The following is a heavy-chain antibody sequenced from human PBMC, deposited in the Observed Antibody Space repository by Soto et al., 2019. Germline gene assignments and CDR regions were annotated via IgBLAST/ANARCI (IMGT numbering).Heavy chain of an antibody. CDR1: GGSISNYY. J-gene: IGHJ4*02. CDR3: ARAPRGNYGYPSYFDY. D-gene: IGHD5-18*01. V-gene: IGHV4-59*01. CDR2: IYSSGST. Sequence: SETLSLTCTVSGGSISNYYWNWIRQSPGKGLEWIGYIYSSGSTHYNPSLQNRVTISIDTSKTQVSLKVNSVTAADTAVYSCARAPRGNYGYPSYFDYCGQRTLVLVSS.